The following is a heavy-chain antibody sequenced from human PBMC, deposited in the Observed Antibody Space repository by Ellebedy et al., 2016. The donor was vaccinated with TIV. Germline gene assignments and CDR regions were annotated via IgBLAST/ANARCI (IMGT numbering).Heavy chain of an antibody. CDR2: MNPNSGNT. D-gene: IGHD6-19*01. CDR3: ARGPILIAVAGQGEFNP. J-gene: IGHJ5*02. V-gene: IGHV1-8*01. CDR1: GYTFTSYD. Sequence: ASVKVSXXASGYTFTSYDINWVRQATGQGLEWMGWMNPNSGNTGYAQKFQGRVTMTRNTSISTAYMELSSLRSEDTAVYYCARGPILIAVAGQGEFNPWGQGTLVTVSS.